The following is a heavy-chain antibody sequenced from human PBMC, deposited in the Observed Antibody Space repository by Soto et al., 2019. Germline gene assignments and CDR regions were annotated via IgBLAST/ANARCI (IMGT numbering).Heavy chain of an antibody. J-gene: IGHJ5*02. Sequence: QVQLVQSGAEVKKPGSSVKVSCKASGGTFSSYAISWVRQAPGQGLEWMGGIIPIFGTANYAQKFQGRVTITADESTSTAYKELSILRSEDTAVYYCATSGSYYWFDPWGQGTLVTVSS. V-gene: IGHV1-69*01. CDR2: IIPIFGTA. D-gene: IGHD1-26*01. CDR1: GGTFSSYA. CDR3: ATSGSYYWFDP.